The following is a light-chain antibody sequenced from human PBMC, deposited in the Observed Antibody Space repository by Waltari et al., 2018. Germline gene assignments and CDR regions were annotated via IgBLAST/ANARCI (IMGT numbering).Light chain of an antibody. J-gene: IGKJ1*01. CDR2: EAS. V-gene: IGKV3-20*01. CDR1: QSVSNNY. CDR3: EQYGSSLWT. Sequence: EIVLTQSPGTLSLSPGERATLSCRASQSVSNNYLAWYQQRPGQPPRHLIYEASLRATGIPDRFSGSGSGTDFTLTISRLEPEDFAVYYCEQYGSSLWTFVQGTKVEIK.